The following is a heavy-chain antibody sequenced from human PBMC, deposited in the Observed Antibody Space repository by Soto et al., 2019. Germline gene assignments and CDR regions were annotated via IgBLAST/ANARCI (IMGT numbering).Heavy chain of an antibody. CDR2: INAGNGNT. CDR3: ARDLESYGDPITLLDY. J-gene: IGHJ4*02. V-gene: IGHV1-3*01. D-gene: IGHD4-17*01. Sequence: ASVKVSCKASGYTFTSYAMHWVRQAPGQRLEWMGWINAGNGNTKYSQKFQGRVTITRDTSASTAYMELSSLRSEDTAVYYCARDLESYGDPITLLDYWGQGTLVTVSS. CDR1: GYTFTSYA.